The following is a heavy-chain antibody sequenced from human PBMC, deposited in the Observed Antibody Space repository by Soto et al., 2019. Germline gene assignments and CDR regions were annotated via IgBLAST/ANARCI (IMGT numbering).Heavy chain of an antibody. D-gene: IGHD2-21*02. J-gene: IGHJ4*02. Sequence: QVQLMQSGAEVKKPGSSVKVSCKASGGTFRNYAISWVRQAPGQGLEWMGGTIPIFGTANYAQKFQGRVTITADESTSTAYMALSSLRSEDTAVYYCARPTQIKQYCSGDCYSAPLDYWGQGTLVTVSS. V-gene: IGHV1-69*12. CDR3: ARPTQIKQYCSGDCYSAPLDY. CDR2: TIPIFGTA. CDR1: GGTFRNYA.